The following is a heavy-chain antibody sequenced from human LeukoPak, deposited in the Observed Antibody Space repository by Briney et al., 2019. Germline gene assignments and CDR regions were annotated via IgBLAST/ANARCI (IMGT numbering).Heavy chain of an antibody. J-gene: IGHJ4*02. CDR2: ISAYNGNT. Sequence: GASVKLSCKASRYTFTSYGISWVRQAPGQGLEWMGWISAYNGNTNYAQTLQGRVTMTTDTSTSTAYMELRSLRSDDTAVYYCARGREYSYVIDFDYWGQRTLVTVSS. V-gene: IGHV1-18*01. CDR1: RYTFTSYG. CDR3: ARGREYSYVIDFDY. D-gene: IGHD5-18*01.